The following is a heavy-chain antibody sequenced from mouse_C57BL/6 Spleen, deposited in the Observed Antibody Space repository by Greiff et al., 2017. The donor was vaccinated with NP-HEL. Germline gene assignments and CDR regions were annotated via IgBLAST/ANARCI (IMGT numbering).Heavy chain of an antibody. CDR1: GYTFTDYE. J-gene: IGHJ2*01. CDR3: TRGRYYSNDGDD. V-gene: IGHV1-15*01. CDR2: IDPETGGT. Sequence: VQLQQSGAELVRPGASVTLSCKASGYTFTDYEMHWVKQTPVHGLEWIGAIDPETGGTAYNQKFKGKAILTADKSSSTAYMELRSLTSEDSAVYYCTRGRYYSNDGDDWGQGTTLTVSS. D-gene: IGHD2-12*01.